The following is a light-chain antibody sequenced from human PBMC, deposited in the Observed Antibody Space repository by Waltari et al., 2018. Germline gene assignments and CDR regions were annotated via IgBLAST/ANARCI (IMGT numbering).Light chain of an antibody. CDR1: SSDVGGSNY. Sequence: QSALPQPASVSGSPRQSITLPFTGTSSDVGGSNYGPWYQQPPGKAPKLMIYDVSNRPSGVSNRFSGSKSGNTASLTISGLQAEDEADYYCSSYTSSSTPYVFGTGTKVTVL. CDR3: SSYTSSSTPYV. CDR2: DVS. V-gene: IGLV2-14*01. J-gene: IGLJ1*01.